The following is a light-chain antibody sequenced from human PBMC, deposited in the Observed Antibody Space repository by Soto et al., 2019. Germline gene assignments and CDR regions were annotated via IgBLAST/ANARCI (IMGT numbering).Light chain of an antibody. CDR2: EVR. V-gene: IGLV2-14*01. Sequence: QSALTQPASVSGSAGQSITISCSGTMRDVGAYNLVSWYQQHPGTAPKLIIYEVRNRPSGISSRFSGSRSGNTASLTISGLQSEDEGDYYCSAYTERSHLVFGGATKVTV. J-gene: IGLJ3*02. CDR3: SAYTERSHLV. CDR1: MRDVGAYNL.